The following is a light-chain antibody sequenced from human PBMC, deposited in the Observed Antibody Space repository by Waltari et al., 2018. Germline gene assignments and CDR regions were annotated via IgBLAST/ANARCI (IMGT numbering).Light chain of an antibody. CDR2: AAD. CDR1: KVISNY. J-gene: IGKJ2*01. CDR3: LHHHSYPLT. Sequence: DIQMTQSPSALSASVGDRVPITCRARKVISNYVAWFQQNPGKVPKRLIFAADTLESGVPPRFSGSGSGTEFTLTISSLQPEDFATYYCLHHHSYPLTFGPGTKLQMK. V-gene: IGKV1-17*03.